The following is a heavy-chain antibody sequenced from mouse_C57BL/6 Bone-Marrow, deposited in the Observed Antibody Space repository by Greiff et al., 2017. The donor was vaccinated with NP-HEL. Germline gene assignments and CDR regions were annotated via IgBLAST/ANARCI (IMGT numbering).Heavy chain of an antibody. V-gene: IGHV1-55*01. Sequence: QVQLQQPGAELVKPGASVKMSCKASGYTFTSYWITWVKQRPGQGLEWIGDIYPGSGSTNYNEKFKSKATLTVDTSSSTAYMQLSSLTSEDSAVYYCARGEFITTVVAHFDVWGTGTTVTVSS. D-gene: IGHD1-1*01. CDR3: ARGEFITTVVAHFDV. CDR2: IYPGSGST. CDR1: GYTFTSYW. J-gene: IGHJ1*03.